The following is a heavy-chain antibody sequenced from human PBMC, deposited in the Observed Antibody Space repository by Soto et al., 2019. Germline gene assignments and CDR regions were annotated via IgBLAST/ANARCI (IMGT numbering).Heavy chain of an antibody. J-gene: IGHJ6*02. D-gene: IGHD1-7*01. CDR2: IWYDGSNK. V-gene: IGHV3-33*01. CDR1: GFTFSSYG. Sequence: GGSLRLSCAASGFTFSSYGMHWVRQAPGKGLEWVAVIWYDGSNKYYADSVKGRFTISRDNSKNTLYLQMNSLRAEDTAVYYCARIQGGDWNYAGWYYYYGMDVWGQGTTVTVSS. CDR3: ARIQGGDWNYAGWYYYYGMDV.